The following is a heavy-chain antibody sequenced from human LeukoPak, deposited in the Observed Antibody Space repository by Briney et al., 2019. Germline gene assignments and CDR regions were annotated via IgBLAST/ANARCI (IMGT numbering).Heavy chain of an antibody. V-gene: IGHV5-51*01. CDR3: ARQHYDILTGVTNFDY. Sequence: GESLRISCKGSGYSFTSYWIGWVRQMTGKGMEWMGIIYPGDSDTRYSPSFQGQVTLSADKSISTAYLQWSSLKASDTAMYYCARQHYDILTGVTNFDYWGQGTLVTVSS. CDR1: GYSFTSYW. D-gene: IGHD3-9*01. J-gene: IGHJ4*02. CDR2: IYPGDSDT.